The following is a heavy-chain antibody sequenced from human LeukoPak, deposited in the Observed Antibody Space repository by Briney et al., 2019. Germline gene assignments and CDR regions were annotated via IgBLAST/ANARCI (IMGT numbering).Heavy chain of an antibody. J-gene: IGHJ4*02. CDR2: ISGSGGST. V-gene: IGHV3-23*01. CDR1: GFTFSSYG. D-gene: IGHD5-24*01. CDR3: AKGRSDGYNYAD. Sequence: PGGSLRLSCAASGFTFSSYGMSWVRQAPGKGLEWVSAISGSGGSTYYADSVKGRFTISRDNSKNTLYLQMNSLRAEDTAVYYCAKGRSDGYNYADWGQGTLVTVSS.